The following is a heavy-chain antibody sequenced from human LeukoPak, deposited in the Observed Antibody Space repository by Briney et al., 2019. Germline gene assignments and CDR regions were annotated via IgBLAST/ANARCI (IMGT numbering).Heavy chain of an antibody. Sequence: GGSLRLSCAASGFTFSSYSMNWVRQAPGKGLEWVSSISSSSSYIYYADSVKGRFTISRDNAKNSVYLQMNSLRAEDTAVYYCAREGCSSTSCYRWFDPWGQGTLVTVSS. CDR2: ISSSSSYI. D-gene: IGHD2-2*01. J-gene: IGHJ5*02. CDR1: GFTFSSYS. CDR3: AREGCSSTSCYRWFDP. V-gene: IGHV3-21*01.